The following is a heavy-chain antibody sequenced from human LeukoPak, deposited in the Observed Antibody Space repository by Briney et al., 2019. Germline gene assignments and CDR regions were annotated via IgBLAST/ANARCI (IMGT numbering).Heavy chain of an antibody. CDR1: GYSFTNYW. D-gene: IGHD6-13*01. V-gene: IGHV5-51*01. CDR3: ARRSSGWSVDY. CDR2: TYPGDSDT. Sequence: GESLKISCKGSGYSFTNYWIGWVRQMPGKGLEWMGITYPGDSDTRYRPSFQGQVTISADKSISTTYLQWSSLKASDTAMYYCARRSSGWSVDYWGQGTLVTVSA. J-gene: IGHJ4*02.